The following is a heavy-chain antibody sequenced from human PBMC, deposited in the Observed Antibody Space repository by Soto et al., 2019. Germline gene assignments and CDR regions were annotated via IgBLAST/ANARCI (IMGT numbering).Heavy chain of an antibody. Sequence: PGESLKISCKGSGYSFTSYWIGWVRPMPGKGLEWMGIIYPGDSDTRYSPSFQGQVTISADKSISTAYLQWSSLKASDTAMYYCARGYQLLGYYYYGMDVWGQGTTVTVSS. V-gene: IGHV5-51*01. J-gene: IGHJ6*02. D-gene: IGHD2-2*01. CDR2: IYPGDSDT. CDR1: GYSFTSYW. CDR3: ARGYQLLGYYYYGMDV.